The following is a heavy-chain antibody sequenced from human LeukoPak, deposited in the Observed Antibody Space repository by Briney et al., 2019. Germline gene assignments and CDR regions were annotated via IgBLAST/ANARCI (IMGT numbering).Heavy chain of an antibody. D-gene: IGHD3-9*01. CDR1: GFTVSSNY. J-gene: IGHJ3*02. CDR3: ARNPPLRYFDWSPPGTDAFDT. Sequence: GGSLRLSCAASGFTVSSNYMSWVRQAPGKGLEWVSVIYSGGSTYYADSVKGRFTISRDNSKNTLYLQMNSLRAEDTAVYYCARNPPLRYFDWSPPGTDAFDTWGQGTMVTVSS. CDR2: IYSGGST. V-gene: IGHV3-66*01.